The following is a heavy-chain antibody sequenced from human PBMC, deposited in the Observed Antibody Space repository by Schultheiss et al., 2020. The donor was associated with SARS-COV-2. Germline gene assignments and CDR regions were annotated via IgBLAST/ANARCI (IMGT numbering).Heavy chain of an antibody. V-gene: IGHV3-30-3*01. CDR3: ARDFLSYYYDSSGSHFDY. CDR2: ISYDGSNK. Sequence: GESLKISCAASGFTFSSYAMHWVRQAPGKGLEWVAVISYDGSNKYYADSVKGRFTISRDNSKNTLYLQMNSLRAEDTAVYYCARDFLSYYYDSSGSHFDYWGQGTLVTVSS. CDR1: GFTFSSYA. J-gene: IGHJ4*02. D-gene: IGHD3-22*01.